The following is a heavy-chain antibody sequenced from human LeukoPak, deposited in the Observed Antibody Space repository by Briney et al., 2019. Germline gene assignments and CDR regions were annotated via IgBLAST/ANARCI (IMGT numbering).Heavy chain of an antibody. D-gene: IGHD4-17*01. CDR1: GYTFTSYG. CDR3: ARVDYGDYKTGY. V-gene: IGHV1-18*01. CDR2: ISAYNGNT. Sequence: ASVKVSCKASGYTFTSYGISWVRQAPGQGLEWMGWISAYNGNTNYAQKLQGRVTMTTDTSTSTAYMELRSLRSDDTAVYCCARVDYGDYKTGYWGQGTLVTVSS. J-gene: IGHJ4*02.